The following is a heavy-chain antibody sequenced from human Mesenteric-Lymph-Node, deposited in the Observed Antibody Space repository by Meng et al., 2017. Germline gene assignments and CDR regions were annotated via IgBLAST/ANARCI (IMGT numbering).Heavy chain of an antibody. CDR3: ARRGSRNGWSVDY. V-gene: IGHV4-34*01. CDR1: GGSLSNYH. J-gene: IGHJ4*02. CDR2: INPSGDT. Sequence: QVEPQQWGAGLLKPSETLSLTCGVYGGSLSNYHWNWIRQPPGKGLEWIGQINPSGDTNSSPSLKSRVTISVDTSKNQFSLKLNSVTAADTAVYYCARRGSRNGWSVDYWGQGTLVTVSS. D-gene: IGHD2-15*01.